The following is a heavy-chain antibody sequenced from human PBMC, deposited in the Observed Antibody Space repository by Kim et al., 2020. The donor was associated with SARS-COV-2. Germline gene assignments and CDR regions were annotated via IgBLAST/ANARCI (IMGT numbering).Heavy chain of an antibody. CDR2: FNAGNGNT. CDR3: ARDQGRYCSSISCRYGMDV. Sequence: ASVKVSCKASGYTFTSYAMHWVRQAPGQRLEWMGWFNAGNGNTKYSQKFQGRVTITRDTSASTAYMELSSLRAEDTAVYYCARDQGRYCSSISCRYGMDVWGQGTTVTVSS. D-gene: IGHD2-2*01. CDR1: GYTFTSYA. V-gene: IGHV1-3*01. J-gene: IGHJ6*02.